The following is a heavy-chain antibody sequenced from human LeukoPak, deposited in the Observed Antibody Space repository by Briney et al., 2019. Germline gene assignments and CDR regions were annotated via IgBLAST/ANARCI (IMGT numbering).Heavy chain of an antibody. V-gene: IGHV3-33*01. CDR3: ARDYGRSRDYGMDV. Sequence: GGSLRLSCAASGFTFSSYGMHWVRQAPGKGLEWVAVIWYDGSNKYYADSVKGRFTISRDNSNNTLYLQMNSLRAEDTAVYYCARDYGRSRDYGMDVWGPGTTVTVSS. J-gene: IGHJ6*02. CDR2: IWYDGSNK. D-gene: IGHD3-10*01. CDR1: GFTFSSYG.